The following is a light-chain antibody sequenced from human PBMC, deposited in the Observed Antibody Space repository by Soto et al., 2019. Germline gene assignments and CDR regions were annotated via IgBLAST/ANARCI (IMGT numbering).Light chain of an antibody. J-gene: IGLJ3*02. Sequence: SYELTQPPSVSVAPGQTARVTCGGNNIGSKSVHWYQQKPGQAPVLVVHDDSDRPSGIPERISGSNSGNTATLTIGRVEAGDESDYYCQVWDSSSDQWVFGGGTKLTVL. CDR2: DDS. CDR1: NIGSKS. CDR3: QVWDSSSDQWV. V-gene: IGLV3-21*02.